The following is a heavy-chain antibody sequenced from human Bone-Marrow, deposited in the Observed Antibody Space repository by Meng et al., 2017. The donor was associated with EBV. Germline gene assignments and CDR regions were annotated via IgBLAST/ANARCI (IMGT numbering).Heavy chain of an antibody. Sequence: QVQLGQSGAEVKKPXXPVKVSCKASGYTFTSYYMHWVRQAPGQGLEWMGIINPSGGSTSYAQKFQGRVTMTRDTSTSTVYMELSSLRSEDTAVYYCARVSGSYDPFDYWGQGTLVNVSS. V-gene: IGHV1-46*01. CDR2: INPSGGST. CDR3: ARVSGSYDPFDY. J-gene: IGHJ4*02. D-gene: IGHD1-26*01. CDR1: GYTFTSYY.